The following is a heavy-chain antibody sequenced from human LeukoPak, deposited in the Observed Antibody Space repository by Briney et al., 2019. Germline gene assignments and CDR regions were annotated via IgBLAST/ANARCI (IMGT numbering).Heavy chain of an antibody. CDR2: VSYDGSNK. D-gene: IGHD5-12*01. CDR1: LFTFSTYS. Sequence: GRSLRLSCAASLFTFSTYSMHWVRQAPGKGLEWVAVVSYDGSNKYYADSVKGRFTISRDNSKNTLDLQMNSLRAEDTAVYYCARRGYGLTGNYDFYYGMDVWGQGTTVSVSS. CDR3: ARRGYGLTGNYDFYYGMDV. V-gene: IGHV3-30*04. J-gene: IGHJ6*02.